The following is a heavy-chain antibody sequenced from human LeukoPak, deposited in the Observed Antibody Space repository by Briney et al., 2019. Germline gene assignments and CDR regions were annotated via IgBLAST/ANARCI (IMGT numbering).Heavy chain of an antibody. Sequence: SETLSLTCTVSGGSISSGSYYWSWIRQPAGKGLEWIGRIHTSGSTNYNPSLKSRVTISVDTSKNQFSLKLSSVTAADTTVYYCARQFVVVPAAVPNWFDPWGQGTLVTVSS. CDR1: GGSISSGSYY. CDR2: IHTSGST. J-gene: IGHJ5*02. V-gene: IGHV4-61*02. CDR3: ARQFVVVPAAVPNWFDP. D-gene: IGHD2-2*01.